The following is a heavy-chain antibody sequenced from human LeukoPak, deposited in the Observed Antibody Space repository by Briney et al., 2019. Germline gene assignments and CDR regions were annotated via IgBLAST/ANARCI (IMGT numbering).Heavy chain of an antibody. CDR1: GFTFSSYA. CDR2: ISGSGGST. Sequence: PGGSLRLSCAASGFTFSSYAMSWVRQAPGKGLEWVSAISGSGGSTYYADSVKGRFTISRDNSKNTLYLQMNSLRAEDTAVYYCAKDQEAICGGDCLGFDYWGQGTLVTVSS. J-gene: IGHJ4*02. CDR3: AKDQEAICGGDCLGFDY. V-gene: IGHV3-23*01. D-gene: IGHD2-21*02.